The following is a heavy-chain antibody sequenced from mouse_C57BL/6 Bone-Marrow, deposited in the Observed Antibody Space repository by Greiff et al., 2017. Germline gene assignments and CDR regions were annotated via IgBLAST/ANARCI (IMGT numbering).Heavy chain of an antibody. D-gene: IGHD1-1*01. V-gene: IGHV1-85*01. Sequence: QVQLQQSGPELVKPGASVKLSCKASGYTFTSYDINWVKQRPGQGIEWIGWIYPRDGSTKYNEKFKGKATLTVDPSSSTAYMELHCLTSEDSAFYFCARGGYCSPFDYWGQGTTLTVSS. CDR1: GYTFTSYD. CDR2: IYPRDGST. J-gene: IGHJ2*01. CDR3: ARGGYCSPFDY.